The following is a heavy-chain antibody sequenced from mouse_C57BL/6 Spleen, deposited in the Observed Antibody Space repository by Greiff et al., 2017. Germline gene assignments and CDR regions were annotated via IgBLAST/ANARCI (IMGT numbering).Heavy chain of an antibody. CDR2: ISSGGSYT. Sequence: EVQGVESGGDLVKPGGSLKLSCAASGFTFSSYGMSWVRQTPDKRLEWVATISSGGSYTYYPDSVKGRFTISRDNAKNTLYLQMSSLKSEDTAMYYCARHGSKGNYYAMDYWGQGTSVTVSS. CDR3: ARHGSKGNYYAMDY. J-gene: IGHJ4*01. CDR1: GFTFSSYG. D-gene: IGHD1-1*01. V-gene: IGHV5-6*01.